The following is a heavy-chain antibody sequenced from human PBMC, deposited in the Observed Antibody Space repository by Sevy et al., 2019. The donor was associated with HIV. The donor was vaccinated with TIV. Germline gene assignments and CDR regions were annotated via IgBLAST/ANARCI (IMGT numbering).Heavy chain of an antibody. D-gene: IGHD5-18*01. CDR1: GFTVSSNY. Sequence: GGSLRLSCAASGFTVSSNYMSWVRQAPGKGLEWVSVIYSGGSTYYADSVKGRFPISRDNSKNTVYLQMNGLRAEDTAVYYCARGLYSYGYNYWGQGTLVTVSS. V-gene: IGHV3-53*01. CDR2: IYSGGST. J-gene: IGHJ4*02. CDR3: ARGLYSYGYNY.